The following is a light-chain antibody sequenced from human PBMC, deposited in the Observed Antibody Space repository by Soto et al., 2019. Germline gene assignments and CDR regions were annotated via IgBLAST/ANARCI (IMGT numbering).Light chain of an antibody. CDR2: DAS. Sequence: EIVMTQSPATLSVSPGERATLSCRASQSVSSNLAWYQQKPGQAPRLLIYDASTRATGIPARFSGSGSGTEFTLTISSLQSEDFAVYYCQQYNNGPPWYTFGQGTKLEIK. CDR3: QQYNNGPPWYT. J-gene: IGKJ2*01. CDR1: QSVSSN. V-gene: IGKV3-15*01.